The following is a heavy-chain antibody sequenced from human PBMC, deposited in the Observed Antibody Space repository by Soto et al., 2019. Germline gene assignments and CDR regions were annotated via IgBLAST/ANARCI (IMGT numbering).Heavy chain of an antibody. D-gene: IGHD3-10*01. CDR3: ARPRSILLWFGELARDYYMDV. J-gene: IGHJ6*03. CDR2: IYYSGST. Sequence: KPSETLSLTCTVSVGSISSSSYYWGWIRQPPGKGLEWIGGIYYSGSTYYNPPLKSRVTISVDTSKNQFSLKLSSVTAADTAVYYCARPRSILLWFGELARDYYMDVWGKGTTVTVSS. CDR1: VGSISSSSYY. V-gene: IGHV4-39*01.